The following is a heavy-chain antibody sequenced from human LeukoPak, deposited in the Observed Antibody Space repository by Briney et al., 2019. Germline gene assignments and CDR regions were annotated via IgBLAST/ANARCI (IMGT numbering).Heavy chain of an antibody. CDR1: GFTFSSYG. CDR2: ISYDGSNK. J-gene: IGHJ3*02. CDR3: AKDSGIAVAGTLRAFDI. Sequence: GGSLRLSCAASGFTFSSYGMHWVRQAPGKGLEWVAVISYDGSNKYFADSVKGRFTISRDNSKKTLYLQMNSLRAEDTAVYYCAKDSGIAVAGTLRAFDIWGQGTMVTVSS. D-gene: IGHD6-19*01. V-gene: IGHV3-30*18.